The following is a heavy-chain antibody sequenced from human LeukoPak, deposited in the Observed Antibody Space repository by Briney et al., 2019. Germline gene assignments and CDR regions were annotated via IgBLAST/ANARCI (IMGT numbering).Heavy chain of an antibody. CDR1: GGTFSSYA. V-gene: IGHV1-69*05. CDR2: IIPIFGTA. J-gene: IGHJ4*01. D-gene: IGHD3-22*01. Sequence: GASVKVSCKASGGTFSSYAISWVRQAPGQGLEWMGGIIPIFGTANYAQKFHGRVTITTDESTSTAYMELSSLSSDDTAIYYCARAPQFYSDSSGSYWGQGTLVTVSS. CDR3: ARAPQFYSDSSGSY.